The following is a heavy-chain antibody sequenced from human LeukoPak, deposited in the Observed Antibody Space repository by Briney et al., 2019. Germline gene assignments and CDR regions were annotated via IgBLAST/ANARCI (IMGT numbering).Heavy chain of an antibody. J-gene: IGHJ4*02. CDR2: IRGSSSAM. CDR1: GFSFSTYS. CDR3: ARDRDWSFDY. Sequence: GGSLRLSCTASGFSFSTYSMNWVRQAPGKGLEWVSNIRGSSSAMNYADSVRGRFAISRENAKNSLYLEMRSLRAEDTAVYYCARDRDWSFDYWGQGTLVTVTS. V-gene: IGHV3-48*04. D-gene: IGHD3-9*01.